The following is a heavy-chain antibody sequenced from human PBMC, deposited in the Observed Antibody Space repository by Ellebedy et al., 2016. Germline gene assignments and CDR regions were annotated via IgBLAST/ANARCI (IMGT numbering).Heavy chain of an antibody. V-gene: IGHV3-23*01. J-gene: IGHJ4*02. D-gene: IGHD2-15*01. CDR3: AKDLRRLLATPRYCSGGSCYSGSDY. Sequence: GGSLRLSXAASGFTFSSYAMSWVRQAPGKGLEWVSAISGSGGSTYYADSVKGRFTISRDNSKNTLYLQMNSLRAEDTAVYYCAKDLRRLLATPRYCSGGSCYSGSDYWGQGTLVTVSS. CDR1: GFTFSSYA. CDR2: ISGSGGST.